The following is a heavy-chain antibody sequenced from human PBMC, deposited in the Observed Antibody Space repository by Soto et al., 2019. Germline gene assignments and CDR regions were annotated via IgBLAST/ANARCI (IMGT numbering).Heavy chain of an antibody. Sequence: GGSLRLSCAASGFTFSSYAMIWVRQAPGKGLEWVSSIRGSGGSTQYADSVKGRFTISRDNSKNTLYLQMNSLRAEDTAVYYCAKDFSSPQYFQHWGQGTLVTVSS. CDR3: AKDFSSPQYFQH. J-gene: IGHJ1*01. D-gene: IGHD6-13*01. CDR1: GFTFSSYA. V-gene: IGHV3-23*01. CDR2: IRGSGGST.